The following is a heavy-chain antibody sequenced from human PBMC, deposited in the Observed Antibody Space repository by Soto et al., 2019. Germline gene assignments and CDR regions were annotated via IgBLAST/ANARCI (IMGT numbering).Heavy chain of an antibody. Sequence: GGSLRLSCAASGFTFSDYYMSWIRQAPGKGLEWISYIDGSASTIYYADSVRGRSIISRDNAKNSLYLQMSSLRAEDTAVYYSARRYFYGLHYWGQRTLVTVSS. J-gene: IGHJ4*02. CDR2: IDGSASTI. CDR3: ARRYFYGLHY. D-gene: IGHD5-18*01. CDR1: GFTFSDYY. V-gene: IGHV3-11*01.